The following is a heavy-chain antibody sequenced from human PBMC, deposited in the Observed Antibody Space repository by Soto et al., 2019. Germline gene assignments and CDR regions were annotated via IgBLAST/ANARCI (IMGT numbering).Heavy chain of an antibody. CDR1: GFTFSSYA. J-gene: IGHJ6*02. CDR2: ISGSGGST. CDR3: AKKFKDSYSSSWYRHYYYYYGMDV. Sequence: GGSLRLSCAASGFTFSSYAMSWVRQAPGKGLEWVSAISGSGGSTYYADSVKGRFTISRDNSKNTLYLQMNSLRAEDTAVYYCAKKFKDSYSSSWYRHYYYYYGMDVWGQGTTVTVS. D-gene: IGHD6-13*01. V-gene: IGHV3-23*01.